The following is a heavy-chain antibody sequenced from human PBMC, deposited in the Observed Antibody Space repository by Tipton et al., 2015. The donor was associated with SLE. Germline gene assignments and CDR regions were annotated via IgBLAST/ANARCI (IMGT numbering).Heavy chain of an antibody. D-gene: IGHD6-13*01. CDR1: GGSISSYY. CDR2: INHSGST. Sequence: TLSLTCTVSGGSISSYYWSWIRQPPGKGLEWIGEINHSGSTNYNPSLKSRVTISVDMSKNQFSLKLSSVTAADTAVYYCARWVRAAAGTWYFDLWGRGTLVTVSS. V-gene: IGHV4-59*07. CDR3: ARWVRAAAGTWYFDL. J-gene: IGHJ2*01.